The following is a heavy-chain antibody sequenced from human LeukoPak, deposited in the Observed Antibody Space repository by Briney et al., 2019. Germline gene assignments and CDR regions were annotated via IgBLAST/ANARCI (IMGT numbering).Heavy chain of an antibody. V-gene: IGHV1-2*06. J-gene: IGHJ4*02. Sequence: ASVKVSCKASGYAFTGYYMHWVRQAPGQGLEWVGRINPNSGGTNYAQKFQGRVTMTRDTSISTAYMELSRLRSDDTAVYYCARDQPHGESDYWGQGTLVTVSS. CDR1: GYAFTGYY. CDR3: ARDQPHGESDY. D-gene: IGHD3-10*01. CDR2: INPNSGGT.